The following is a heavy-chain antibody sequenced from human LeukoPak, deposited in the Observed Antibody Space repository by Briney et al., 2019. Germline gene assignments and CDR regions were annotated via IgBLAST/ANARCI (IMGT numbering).Heavy chain of an antibody. V-gene: IGHV3-30*04. CDR2: ISYDGSDK. J-gene: IGHJ5*02. CDR3: VRGAFFCSRGYP. CDR1: RFTFSSYA. Sequence: SGGSLRLSCAASRFTFSSYAMHWVRQAPGKGLEWVAVISYDGSDKFYADSVKGRFTVSRDNSKNTLYLQMNSLRLDDTAMYHCVRGAFFCSRGYPWGHGTLVTVSS. D-gene: IGHD2-2*01.